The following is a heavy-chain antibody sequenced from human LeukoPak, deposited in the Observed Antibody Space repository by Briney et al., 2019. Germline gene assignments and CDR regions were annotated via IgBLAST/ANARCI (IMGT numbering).Heavy chain of an antibody. D-gene: IGHD6-13*01. V-gene: IGHV3-21*01. J-gene: IGHJ3*02. CDR2: ISASSSDI. CDR1: GFTFSNFS. CDR3: ARSSNSRPGALDI. Sequence: PGGSLRLSCAASGFTFSNFSMIWVRQAPGKRLEWVSIISASSSDIYYVDSVKGRFTISRDNAKNSLFLQMNSLRAEDAAVYFCARSSNSRPGALDIWGQGTLVTVSS.